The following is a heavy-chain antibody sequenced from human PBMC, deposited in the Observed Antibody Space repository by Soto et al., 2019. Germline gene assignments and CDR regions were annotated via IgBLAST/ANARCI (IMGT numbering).Heavy chain of an antibody. CDR2: ISSSGSTI. CDR1: GFTFSSYE. Sequence: GGSLRLSCADSGFTFSSYEMNWVRQAPGKGLEWVSYISSSGSTIYYTDSVKARLTISRDNAKNSLYLQMNRLRGEDTAVYYCARDLKVRAYYYYSILNEGSNFGYWGEGTLVTVSS. J-gene: IGHJ4*02. CDR3: ARDLKVRAYYYYSILNEGSNFGY. V-gene: IGHV3-48*03. D-gene: IGHD3-22*01.